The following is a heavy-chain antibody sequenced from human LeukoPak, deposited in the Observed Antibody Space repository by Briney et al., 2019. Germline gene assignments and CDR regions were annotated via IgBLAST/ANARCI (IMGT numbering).Heavy chain of an antibody. D-gene: IGHD1-14*01. J-gene: IGHJ4*02. CDR3: ARNFQPGNWDY. V-gene: IGHV1-18*01. CDR1: GYTFTSYG. CDR2: ITDYFGNT. Sequence: ASVKVSCKASGYTFTSYGLSWVRQAPGQGLEWMGRITDYFGNTNYAQKLQDRVTTTTDTSTSTAYMELRSLRSDDTAVYYCARNFQPGNWDYWGQGTLVTVSS.